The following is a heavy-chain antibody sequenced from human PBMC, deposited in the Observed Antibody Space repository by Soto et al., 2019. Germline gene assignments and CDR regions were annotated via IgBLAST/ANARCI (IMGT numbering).Heavy chain of an antibody. D-gene: IGHD3-22*01. J-gene: IGHJ6*02. CDR2: ISSSGSII. Sequence: PGGSLRLSCAASGFTFSDYYMSWIRQAPGKGLEWVSDISSSGSIIYYADSVKGRFTISRDNAKNSLYLQMNSLRAEDTAVYYCARVKGYFLYGMDVWGQGTTVTVSS. V-gene: IGHV3-11*01. CDR3: ARVKGYFLYGMDV. CDR1: GFTFSDYY.